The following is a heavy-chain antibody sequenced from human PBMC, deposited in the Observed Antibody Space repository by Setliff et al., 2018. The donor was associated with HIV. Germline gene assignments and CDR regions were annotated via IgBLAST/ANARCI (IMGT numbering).Heavy chain of an antibody. V-gene: IGHV4-61*09. J-gene: IGHJ3*02. CDR2: MYTTGST. CDR3: ARASVGVTGLYALDI. Sequence: KPSETLSLTCTVSGGSISSGAYYWTWIRQPAGKGLDWIGHMYTTGSTNYNASLKSRVTMSVDTSKNQFSLSLRSVTAADTAFYYCARASVGVTGLYALDIWGQGTMVTVSS. CDR1: GGSISSGAYY. D-gene: IGHD1-26*01.